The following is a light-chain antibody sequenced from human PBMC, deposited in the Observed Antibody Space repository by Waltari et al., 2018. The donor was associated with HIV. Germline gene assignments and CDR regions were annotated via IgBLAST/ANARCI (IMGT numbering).Light chain of an antibody. CDR3: CAYAAGHVSYV. CDR2: DVN. Sequence: QSALTQPPSVSGSPWQSLTISCTGTTSDFGFYNYVSWSQQHPGNAPTPIIFDVNQRPSGVPERFSGSKSGNTASLTISGLQTADEADYFCCAYAAGHVSYVFGNGTAVAVL. J-gene: IGLJ1*01. V-gene: IGLV2-11*01. CDR1: TSDFGFYNY.